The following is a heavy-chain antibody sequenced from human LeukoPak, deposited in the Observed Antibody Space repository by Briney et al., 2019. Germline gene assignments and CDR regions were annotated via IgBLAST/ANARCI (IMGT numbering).Heavy chain of an antibody. Sequence: GRSLRLSCAASGFTFSSYAMHWVRQAPGKGLEWVAVISYDGSNKYYADSVKGRFTISRDNSKNTLYLQMNSLRAEDTAVYYCAKERIVLMVYALDYWGQGTLVTVSS. V-gene: IGHV3-30-3*01. CDR3: AKERIVLMVYALDY. J-gene: IGHJ4*02. CDR2: ISYDGSNK. D-gene: IGHD2-8*01. CDR1: GFTFSSYA.